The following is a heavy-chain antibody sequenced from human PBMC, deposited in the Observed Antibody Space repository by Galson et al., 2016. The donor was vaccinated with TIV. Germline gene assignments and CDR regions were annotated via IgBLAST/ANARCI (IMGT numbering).Heavy chain of an antibody. V-gene: IGHV5-51*03. Sequence: QSGAEVKKPGESLKISCKASGYSFTSQWIAWVRQVPGKGLEWVGVVNPGGSTIRYSPSFQGQVTISSDKSISTAYLQWISLRASDTATFYCARQYDFGDYRGYAFDIWGQGTVVIVSS. CDR3: ARQYDFGDYRGYAFDI. CDR1: GYSFTSQW. D-gene: IGHD4-17*01. J-gene: IGHJ3*02. CDR2: VNPGGSTI.